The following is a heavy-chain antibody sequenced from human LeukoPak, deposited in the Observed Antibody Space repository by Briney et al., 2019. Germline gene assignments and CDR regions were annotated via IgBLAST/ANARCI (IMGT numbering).Heavy chain of an antibody. D-gene: IGHD3-22*01. CDR3: ARVNSALVVSSEASWAGSLGFDH. CDR1: GIPFSNYS. Sequence: GGSLRLSCAASGIPFSNYSLTSVRQAPGKGLVWLSSNSGSSRYIHCSDSVRGRFSISRDNAKKSVYLQMDSLTADDTAVYYSARVNSALVVSSEASWAGSLGFDHWGQGILVIVSS. CDR2: NSGSSRYI. J-gene: IGHJ4*02. V-gene: IGHV3-21*01.